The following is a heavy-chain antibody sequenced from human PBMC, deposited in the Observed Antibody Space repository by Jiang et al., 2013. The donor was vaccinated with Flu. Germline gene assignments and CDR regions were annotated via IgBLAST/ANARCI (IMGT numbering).Heavy chain of an antibody. CDR1: GYXFTSYW. Sequence: SLKISCKGSGYXFTSYWIGWVRQMPGKGLEWMGIIYPGDSDTRYSPSFQGQVTISADKSISTAYLQWSSLKASDTAMYYCARSPPENIYGGNSELDYWGQGTLVTVSS. CDR3: ARSPPENIYGGNSELDY. CDR2: IYPGDSDT. J-gene: IGHJ4*02. V-gene: IGHV5-51*01. D-gene: IGHD4-23*01.